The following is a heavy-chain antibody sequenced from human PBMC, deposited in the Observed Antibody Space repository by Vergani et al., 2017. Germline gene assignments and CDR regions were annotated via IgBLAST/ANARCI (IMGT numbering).Heavy chain of an antibody. D-gene: IGHD2-21*02. J-gene: IGHJ4*02. CDR1: GFTFSSYG. Sequence: QVQLVESGGGVVQPGRSLRLSCAASGFTFSSYGMHWVRQAPGKGLEWVAVISDDGSNKYYADSVKGRFTISRDKSKNTLYLQMNRLSAEDTAVYYCAKDRGGNCGGDCYPDYWGQGTLVTVSS. CDR2: ISDDGSNK. CDR3: AKDRGGNCGGDCYPDY. V-gene: IGHV3-30*18.